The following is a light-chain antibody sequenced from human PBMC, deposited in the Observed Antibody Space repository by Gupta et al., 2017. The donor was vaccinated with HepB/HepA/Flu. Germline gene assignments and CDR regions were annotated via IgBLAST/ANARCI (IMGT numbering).Light chain of an antibody. V-gene: IGKV3-20*01. J-gene: IGKJ2*01. CDR1: QSVSSSY. CDR3: QQYGSSPYT. Sequence: EIVLTQSPATLSLSPGERATLSCRASQSVSSSYLAWYQQKPGQAPRLLNYGASSRATGIPDRFSGSGSGTDFTLTISRLEPEDFEVYYCQQYGSSPYTFGQGTKLEIK. CDR2: GAS.